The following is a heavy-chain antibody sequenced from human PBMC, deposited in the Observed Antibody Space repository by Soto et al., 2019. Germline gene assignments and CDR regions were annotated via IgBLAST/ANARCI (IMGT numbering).Heavy chain of an antibody. CDR2: IYSSGGT. D-gene: IGHD6-13*01. J-gene: IGHJ4*02. V-gene: IGHV4-59*08. CDR3: ARLEQLASVALDY. Sequence: SDTLSLTCTVSGGSIGTYYWSWIRQPPGKGLEWIGYIYSSGGTNYNPSLKSRITMSVDTSKNQFSLKLSSMTAADTAVYYCARLEQLASVALDYWGQGTLVTVSS. CDR1: GGSIGTYY.